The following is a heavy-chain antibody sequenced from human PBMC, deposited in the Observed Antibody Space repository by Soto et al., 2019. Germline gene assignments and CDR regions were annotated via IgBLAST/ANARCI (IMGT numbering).Heavy chain of an antibody. CDR1: GGTFSSYA. CDR3: ARLGYGDYLAYYYYYGMDV. Sequence: ASVKVSCKASGGTFSSYAISWVRQAPGQGLEWMGGIIPIFGTANYAQKFQGRVTITADKSTSTAYMELSSLRSEDTAVYYCARLGYGDYLAYYYYYGMDVWGQGTTVTVSS. CDR2: IIPIFGTA. D-gene: IGHD4-17*01. V-gene: IGHV1-69*06. J-gene: IGHJ6*02.